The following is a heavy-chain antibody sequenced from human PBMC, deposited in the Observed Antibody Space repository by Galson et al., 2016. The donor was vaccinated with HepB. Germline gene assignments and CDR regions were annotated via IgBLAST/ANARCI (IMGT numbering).Heavy chain of an antibody. V-gene: IGHV3-7*03. CDR1: GFTFSSFW. Sequence: SLRLSCAASGFTFSSFWMSWVRQAPGKGLEWVANIKQDGSEKYYVESVKGRFTISRDNAKNSLYLQMNSLRAEDTAVYYCAREGEPYDFWSGSLAYWGQGTLVTVSS. CDR3: AREGEPYDFWSGSLAY. CDR2: IKQDGSEK. D-gene: IGHD3-3*01. J-gene: IGHJ4*02.